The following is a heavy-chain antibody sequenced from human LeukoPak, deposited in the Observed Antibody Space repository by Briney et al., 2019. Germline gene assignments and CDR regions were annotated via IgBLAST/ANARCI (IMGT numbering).Heavy chain of an antibody. V-gene: IGHV3-7*01. Sequence: PGGSLRLSCAASGFTFSSYWMTWVRQAPGKGLEWVANIKQDGSDKYYVDSVKGRFTISRDNAKSSLYLQMNSLRAEDTAVYYCARDLLYSSDWRCYFDYWGQGTLVTVSS. D-gene: IGHD6-25*01. CDR2: IKQDGSDK. CDR3: ARDLLYSSDWRCYFDY. CDR1: GFTFSSYW. J-gene: IGHJ4*02.